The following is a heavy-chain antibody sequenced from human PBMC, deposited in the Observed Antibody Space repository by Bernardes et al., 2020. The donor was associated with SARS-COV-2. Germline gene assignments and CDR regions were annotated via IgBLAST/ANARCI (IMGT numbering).Heavy chain of an antibody. V-gene: IGHV4-34*01. CDR3: ARAPYDILTGYYFDDVYYYYYYGMDV. CDR1: GGSFSGYY. D-gene: IGHD3-9*01. CDR2: INHSGST. Sequence: SETLSLTCAVYGGSFSGYYWSWIRQPPGKGLEWIGEINHSGSTNYNPSLKSRVTISVDTSKNQFSLKLSSVTAADTAVYYCARAPYDILTGYYFDDVYYYYYYGMDVWGQGTTVTVSS. J-gene: IGHJ6*02.